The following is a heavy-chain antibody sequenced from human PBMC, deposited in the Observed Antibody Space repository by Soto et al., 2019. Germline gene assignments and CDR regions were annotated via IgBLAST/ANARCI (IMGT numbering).Heavy chain of an antibody. CDR1: GESIATGAFY. CDR2: IFYAGDT. Sequence: PSETLSLTCTVSGESIATGAFYWSWIRLQSGKGPEWIGSIFYAGDTYYNPSLKSRVEISLDGSQNQFSLNLRSVTAADTAVYYCAREGDYRTWFEPWGPGTLVTESS. CDR3: AREGDYRTWFEP. D-gene: IGHD4-17*01. V-gene: IGHV4-31*03. J-gene: IGHJ5*02.